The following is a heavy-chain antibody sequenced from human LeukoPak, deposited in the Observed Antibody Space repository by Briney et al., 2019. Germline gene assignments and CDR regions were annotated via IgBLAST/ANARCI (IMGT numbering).Heavy chain of an antibody. J-gene: IGHJ3*02. Sequence: SETLSLTCTVSGGSTSSYYWSWIRQPPGKGLEWIGYIYYSGSTNYNPSLKSRVTISVDTSKNQFSLKLSSVTAADTAVYYCARGGCSGGSCYWGAFDIWGQGTMVTVSS. D-gene: IGHD2-15*01. CDR3: ARGGCSGGSCYWGAFDI. V-gene: IGHV4-59*01. CDR1: GGSTSSYY. CDR2: IYYSGST.